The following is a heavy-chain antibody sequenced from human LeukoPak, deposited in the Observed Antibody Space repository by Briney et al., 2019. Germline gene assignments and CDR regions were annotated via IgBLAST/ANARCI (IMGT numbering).Heavy chain of an antibody. CDR2: FSPDGI. CDR3: AKDYARGGCSLAHCNPIDS. D-gene: IGHD2-15*01. V-gene: IGHV3-23*01. CDR1: GFTFSTFA. Sequence: GGSLRLSCAASGFTFSTFAMTWVRQAPGKGLEWVSTFSPDGIHYADSVKGRFAISRVDSMSTLFLQMNSLRAEDTAIYYCAKDYARGGCSLAHCNPIDSWGQGTLVTVSS. J-gene: IGHJ4*02.